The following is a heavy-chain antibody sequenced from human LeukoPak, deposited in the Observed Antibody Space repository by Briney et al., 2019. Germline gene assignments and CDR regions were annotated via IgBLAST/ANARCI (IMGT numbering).Heavy chain of an antibody. CDR2: IRYDGSNK. CDR1: GFTFSSYG. Sequence: PGGSLRLSCAASGFTFSSYGMHWVRQAPGKGLEWVAFIRYDGSNKYYADSVKGRFTISRDNSKNTLYLQMNSLRAEDTAEFYCARQLGYCSDGSCYFDYWGQGTLVTVSS. V-gene: IGHV3-30*02. D-gene: IGHD2-15*01. CDR3: ARQLGYCSDGSCYFDY. J-gene: IGHJ4*02.